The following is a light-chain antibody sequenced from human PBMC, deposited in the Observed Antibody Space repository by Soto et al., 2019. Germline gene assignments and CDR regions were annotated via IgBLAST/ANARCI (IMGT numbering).Light chain of an antibody. CDR2: AAS. CDR1: HSISSY. Sequence: GDRVTIPCRASHSISSYLNWYQQKPGKAPKVLIYAASSLQSGVPSRFSGSGSGTDFTLTISSLQPEDYATYYCQQSYSIPVTFGQGTKVDTK. J-gene: IGKJ1*01. V-gene: IGKV1-39*01. CDR3: QQSYSIPVT.